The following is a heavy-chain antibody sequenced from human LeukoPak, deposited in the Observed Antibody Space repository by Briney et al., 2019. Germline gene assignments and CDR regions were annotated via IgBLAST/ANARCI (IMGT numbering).Heavy chain of an antibody. J-gene: IGHJ4*02. CDR3: AKARGSYSQFDY. Sequence: AGGSLRLSCAASGITFDDYAMHWVRQAPGKGLEWVSGISWNSGNIGYADSVKGRFTISRDNAKNSLYLQMNSLRAEDTAIYYCAKARGSYSQFDYWGQGTLVTVSS. D-gene: IGHD1-26*01. CDR1: GITFDDYA. V-gene: IGHV3-9*01. CDR2: ISWNSGNI.